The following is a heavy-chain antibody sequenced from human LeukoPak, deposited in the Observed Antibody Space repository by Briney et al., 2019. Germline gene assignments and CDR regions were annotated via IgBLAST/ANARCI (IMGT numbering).Heavy chain of an antibody. CDR2: IYYSGST. CDR3: ARSKQLVIIDY. CDR1: GGSISSSGYY. J-gene: IGHJ4*02. Sequence: SETLSLTCTVSGGSISSSGYYWGWIRQPPGKGLEWIGNIYYSGSTYYNPSLKSRVTISVDTSKNQFSLKLSSATAADTAVYYCARSKQLVIIDYWGQGTLVTVPS. D-gene: IGHD6-13*01. V-gene: IGHV4-39*01.